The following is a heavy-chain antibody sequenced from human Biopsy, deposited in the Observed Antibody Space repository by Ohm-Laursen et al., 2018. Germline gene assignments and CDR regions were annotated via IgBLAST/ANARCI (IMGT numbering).Heavy chain of an antibody. Sequence: GASVKVSCKASGYTFTGYYLHWVRQAPGPGLEWMGWINPKSGGTHYLEKFRGRVTMTRDTSISTAYMEVSSLRSDDTAVYYCAIDGNDFLTDYLKIDQWGQGTLVTVSS. V-gene: IGHV1-2*02. CDR3: AIDGNDFLTDYLKIDQ. CDR2: INPKSGGT. J-gene: IGHJ4*02. CDR1: GYTFTGYY. D-gene: IGHD3-9*01.